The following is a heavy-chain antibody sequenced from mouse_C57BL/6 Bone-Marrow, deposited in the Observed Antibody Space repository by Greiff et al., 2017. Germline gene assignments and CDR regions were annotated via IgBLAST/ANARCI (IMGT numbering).Heavy chain of an antibody. CDR2: IWSGGST. CDR3: TSALTGFDD. D-gene: IGHD4-1*01. J-gene: IGHJ3*01. Sequence: QVQLKESGPGLVQPSQSLSITCTVSGFSLTSYGVHWVRQSPGKGLEWMGVIWSGGSTDYNAAFISSRSISKDNSKRKVYMKMNSMKADDTAIYYCTSALTGFDDWGKGTMVNVSA. CDR1: GFSLTSYG. V-gene: IGHV2-2*01.